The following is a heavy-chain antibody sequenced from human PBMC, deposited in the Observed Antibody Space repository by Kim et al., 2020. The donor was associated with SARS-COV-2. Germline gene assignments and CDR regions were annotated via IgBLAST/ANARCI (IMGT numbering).Heavy chain of an antibody. Sequence: GGSLRLSCAASGFTFSSYAMSWVRQAPGKGLEWVSAISGSGGSTYYADSVKGRFTISRDNSKNTLYLQMNSLRAEDTAVYYCAKEVAAASKYYYYGMDVWGQGTTVTVSS. D-gene: IGHD6-13*01. J-gene: IGHJ6*02. V-gene: IGHV3-23*01. CDR1: GFTFSSYA. CDR3: AKEVAAASKYYYYGMDV. CDR2: ISGSGGST.